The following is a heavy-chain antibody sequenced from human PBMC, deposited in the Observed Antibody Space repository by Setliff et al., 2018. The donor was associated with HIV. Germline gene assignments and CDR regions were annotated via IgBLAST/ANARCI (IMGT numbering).Heavy chain of an antibody. CDR2: INPSIGST. CDR1: GYTFSNFY. D-gene: IGHD6-19*01. Sequence: ASVKVSCKASGYTFSNFYMHWVRQAPGQGVEWMGVINPSIGSTAYAQKLQGRVTMTRDTSTSTVYMELNSLRAEDTAVYYCAGESSIAVAEYFQHWGQGTLVTVSS. J-gene: IGHJ1*01. CDR3: AGESSIAVAEYFQH. V-gene: IGHV1-46*04.